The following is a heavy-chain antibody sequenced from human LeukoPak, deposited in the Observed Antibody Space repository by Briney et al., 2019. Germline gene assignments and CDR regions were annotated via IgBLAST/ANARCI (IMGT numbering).Heavy chain of an antibody. J-gene: IGHJ4*02. CDR2: ISSSGSTI. CDR3: ARAITGQLPNFDY. V-gene: IGHV3-48*03. D-gene: IGHD1-20*01. CDR1: GFTFSSYE. Sequence: GGSLRLSCAASGFTFSSYEMNWVRQAPGKGLEWVSYISSSGSTIYYADPVKGRFTISRDNAKNSLYLQMNSLRAEDTAVYYCARAITGQLPNFDYWGQGTLVTVSS.